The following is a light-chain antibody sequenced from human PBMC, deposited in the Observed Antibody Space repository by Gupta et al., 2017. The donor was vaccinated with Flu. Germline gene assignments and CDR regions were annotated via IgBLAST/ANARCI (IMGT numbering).Light chain of an antibody. CDR1: QSIKYY. J-gene: IGKJ5*01. CDR2: DVS. CDR3: QQRDSWSPPT. Sequence: EIVLTQSPATLSLSPGERATLSCKASQSIKYYLAWYQQKPGQAPRLLMYDVSNRVTGSSARFRGSGYGTDSALTISSRELEDYACYYSQQRDSWSPPTFGEGTRVEIE. V-gene: IGKV3-11*01.